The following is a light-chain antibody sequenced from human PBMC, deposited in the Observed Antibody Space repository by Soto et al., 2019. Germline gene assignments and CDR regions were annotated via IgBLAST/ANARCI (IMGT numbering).Light chain of an antibody. Sequence: QSALTQPASVSGSPGQSITISCTGTSSDVGAYNYVSWYQQHPGKAPKLMIYEVSNRPSGVSDRFSGSRSGNTASLTISGLKAEDESDYYCSSYTSSSTWVFGGWTKLTVL. CDR1: SSDVGAYNY. CDR3: SSYTSSSTWV. V-gene: IGLV2-14*01. J-gene: IGLJ3*02. CDR2: EVS.